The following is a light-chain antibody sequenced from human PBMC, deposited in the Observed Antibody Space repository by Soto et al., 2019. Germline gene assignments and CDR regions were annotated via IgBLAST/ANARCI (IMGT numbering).Light chain of an antibody. CDR3: QQYSSYPVT. CDR2: AAS. Sequence: DIQMTQSPSSLSASVGDRVTITCRASQDISNYLACFQQKPGKAPKSLISAASTLQSGVPSKFSGSGSGTDFTLTISSLQPEDFATYYCQQYSSYPVTFGQGTRLEIK. CDR1: QDISNY. V-gene: IGKV1-16*02. J-gene: IGKJ5*01.